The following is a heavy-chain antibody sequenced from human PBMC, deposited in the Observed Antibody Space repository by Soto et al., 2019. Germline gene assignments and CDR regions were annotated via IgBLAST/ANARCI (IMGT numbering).Heavy chain of an antibody. D-gene: IGHD3-10*01. Sequence: QVQLVQSGAEVKTPGSSVKVSCTASGDTFNFYTLSWVRQAPGQGLEWMGRIIPMLGMSNYAHKFQGRVTMIADKSTRTVYMVLSGLRSEDTALYYCATNYGSGSTHFDNWGQGTLVTVS. J-gene: IGHJ4*02. V-gene: IGHV1-69*02. CDR2: IIPMLGMS. CDR1: GDTFNFYT. CDR3: ATNYGSGSTHFDN.